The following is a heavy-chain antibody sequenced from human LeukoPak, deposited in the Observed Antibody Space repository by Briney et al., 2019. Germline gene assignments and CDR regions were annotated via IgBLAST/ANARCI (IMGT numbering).Heavy chain of an antibody. V-gene: IGHV3-21*01. CDR1: GFTFRKYS. CDR3: ARGGYSSFDP. Sequence: PGGSLRLSCAASGFTFRKYSMNWVRQAPGKGLEWGLSISSSSSYIYYADSVKGRFTISRDNAKNSLYLQMNSLTAEDTAVYYCARGGYSSFDPWGQGTLVTVSS. J-gene: IGHJ5*02. CDR2: ISSSSSYI. D-gene: IGHD6-13*01.